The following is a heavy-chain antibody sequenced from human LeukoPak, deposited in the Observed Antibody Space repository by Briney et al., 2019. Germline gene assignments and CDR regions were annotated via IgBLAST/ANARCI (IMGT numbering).Heavy chain of an antibody. Sequence: SETLSLTCAVSGYSISSAFYWGWIRQPPGKGLEWIGTIHYSGSTSYNPSLKSRVTISVDTSKNQFSLKLSSVTAADTAVYYCAREFGYGDYEYVDYWGQGTLVTVSS. CDR2: IHYSGST. CDR3: AREFGYGDYEYVDY. CDR1: GYSISSAFY. D-gene: IGHD4-17*01. V-gene: IGHV4-38-2*02. J-gene: IGHJ4*02.